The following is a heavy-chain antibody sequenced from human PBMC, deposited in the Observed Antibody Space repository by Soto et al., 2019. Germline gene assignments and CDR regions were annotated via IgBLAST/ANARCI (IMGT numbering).Heavy chain of an antibody. V-gene: IGHV3-23*01. CDR3: AKGSQGVVGADDAFDI. D-gene: IGHD1-26*01. CDR1: GFTFSSYA. CDR2: ISGSGGST. Sequence: GGSLRLSCAASGFTFSSYAMSWVRQAPGKGLEWVSAISGSGGSTYYADSVKGRFTISRDNSKNTLYLQMNSLRAEDTAVYYCAKGSQGVVGADDAFDIWGQGTMVTVSS. J-gene: IGHJ3*02.